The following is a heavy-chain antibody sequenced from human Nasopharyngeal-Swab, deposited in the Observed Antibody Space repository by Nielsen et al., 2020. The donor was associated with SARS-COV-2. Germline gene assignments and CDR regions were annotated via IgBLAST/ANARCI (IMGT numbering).Heavy chain of an antibody. J-gene: IGHJ4*02. Sequence: GESLKISCAASEFTFSSYGMHWVRQAPGKGLEWVAVISYDGSNKYYADSVKGRFTISRDNSKNTLYLQMNSLRAEDTAVYYCAKDRITMIVVVPDYWGQGTLVTVSS. CDR3: AKDRITMIVVVPDY. D-gene: IGHD3-22*01. CDR2: ISYDGSNK. V-gene: IGHV3-30*18. CDR1: EFTFSSYG.